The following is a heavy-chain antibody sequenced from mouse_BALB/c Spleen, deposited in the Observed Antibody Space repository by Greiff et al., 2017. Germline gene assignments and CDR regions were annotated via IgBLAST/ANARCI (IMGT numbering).Heavy chain of an antibody. J-gene: IGHJ2*01. V-gene: IGHV1-37*01. CDR1: GYSFTGYF. CDR2: INPYNGDT. Sequence: EVQLQQSGPELVKPGASVKISCKASGYSFTGYFMNWVKQSPGKSLEWIGRINPYNGDTFYNQKFKGKATLTVDKSSSTAHMELLSLTSEDSAVYYCGRGGCFDYWGQGTTLTVSS. CDR3: GRGGCFDY. D-gene: IGHD1-1*02.